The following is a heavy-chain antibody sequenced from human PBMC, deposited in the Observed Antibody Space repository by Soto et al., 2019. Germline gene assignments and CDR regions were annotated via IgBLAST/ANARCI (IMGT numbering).Heavy chain of an antibody. CDR2: ISYDGSNK. CDR1: GFTFSSYG. Sequence: GGSLRLSCAASGFTFSSYGMHWVRQAPGKGLEWVAVISYDGSNKYYADSVKGRFTISRDNSKNTLYLQMNSLRAEDTAVYYCAKDQGGNYYYYYYMDVWGKGT. J-gene: IGHJ6*03. D-gene: IGHD4-4*01. CDR3: AKDQGGNYYYYYYMDV. V-gene: IGHV3-30*18.